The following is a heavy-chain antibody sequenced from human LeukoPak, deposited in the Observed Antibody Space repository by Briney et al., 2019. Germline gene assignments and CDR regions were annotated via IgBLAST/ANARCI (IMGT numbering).Heavy chain of an antibody. CDR3: ARVVAAAGNNWLDP. CDR2: IHDSGST. D-gene: IGHD6-13*01. V-gene: IGHV4-61*10. CDR1: GGSISSGSYY. Sequence: SETLSLTCTVSGGSISSGSYYWSWIRQPAGKGLEWIAYIHDSGSTYNNPSLKSRISISIDTSKNQFSLKLNSVTAADTAVYYCARVVAAAGNNWLDPWGQGTLVTVSS. J-gene: IGHJ5*02.